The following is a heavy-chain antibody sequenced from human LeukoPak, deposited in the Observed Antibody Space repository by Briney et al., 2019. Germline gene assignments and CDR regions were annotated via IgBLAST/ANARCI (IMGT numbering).Heavy chain of an antibody. J-gene: IGHJ3*02. CDR1: GYTFTTYG. CDR3: ARVDYYDSSGYFGLAFDI. Sequence: VASVKVSCKASGYTFTTYGISWVRQAPGQGLEWMGWISADNGNTNYAQKLQGRVTMTTDTSTSTAYMELRSLRSDDTAVYYCARVDYYDSSGYFGLAFDIWGQGTMVTVSS. V-gene: IGHV1-18*01. CDR2: ISADNGNT. D-gene: IGHD3-22*01.